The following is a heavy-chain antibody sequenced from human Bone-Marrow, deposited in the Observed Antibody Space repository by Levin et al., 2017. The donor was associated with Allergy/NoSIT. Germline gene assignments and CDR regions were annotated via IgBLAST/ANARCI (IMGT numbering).Heavy chain of an antibody. D-gene: IGHD2-15*01. CDR2: IDDSGST. V-gene: IGHV4-59*01. Sequence: SETLSLTCTVSSDSISSYYCSWIRQAPGKGLEWIGYIDDSGSTKYSPSLKSRVTMSLDTSKNQFSLKLTSVTAADTAIYYCAREANGSGGTCSDYWGQGTLVTVSS. J-gene: IGHJ4*02. CDR1: SDSISSYY. CDR3: AREANGSGGTCSDY.